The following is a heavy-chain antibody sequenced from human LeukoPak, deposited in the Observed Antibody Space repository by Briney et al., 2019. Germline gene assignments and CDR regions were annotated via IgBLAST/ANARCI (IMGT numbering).Heavy chain of an antibody. CDR1: GYSFTSYW. J-gene: IGHJ4*02. CDR2: IYPGDSDT. Sequence: ESLKISCKGSGYSFTSYWICWVRQMRGKGREWMGIIYPGDSDTRYSPSFQGQVTISADKSISTAYLQWSSLTASDTDMYYCARCAVLECYFDYWGQGTLVTVSS. D-gene: IGHD3-3*01. CDR3: ARCAVLECYFDY. V-gene: IGHV5-51*01.